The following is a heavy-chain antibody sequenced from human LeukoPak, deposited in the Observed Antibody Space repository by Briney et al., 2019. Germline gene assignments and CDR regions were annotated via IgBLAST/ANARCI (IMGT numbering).Heavy chain of an antibody. Sequence: PGGSLRLSCSAYGFTFSSYAMHWVRQAPGKGLEWVAVISYDGSNKYYADSVKGRFTISRDNSKNTLYLQMNSLRAEDTAVYYCARELDLRLVDITRYYYYYGMDVWGQGTTVTVSS. D-gene: IGHD2-15*01. V-gene: IGHV3-30*04. CDR3: ARELDLRLVDITRYYYYYGMDV. CDR2: ISYDGSNK. J-gene: IGHJ6*02. CDR1: GFTFSSYA.